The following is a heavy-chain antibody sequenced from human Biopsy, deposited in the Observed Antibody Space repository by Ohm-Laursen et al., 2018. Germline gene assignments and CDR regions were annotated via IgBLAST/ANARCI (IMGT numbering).Heavy chain of an antibody. CDR3: ARDRTPYYDFWSGKSFDNWFDP. CDR1: GYTFTNYG. J-gene: IGHJ5*02. Sequence: SVKVSCKASGYTFTNYGISWARQAPGQGLEWMGWINAYNGNTNYAQKLQGRVTMTTDTSTSTAYMELRSLRSDDTALYYCARDRTPYYDFWSGKSFDNWFDPWGQGTLVTVSS. V-gene: IGHV1-18*01. CDR2: INAYNGNT. D-gene: IGHD3-3*01.